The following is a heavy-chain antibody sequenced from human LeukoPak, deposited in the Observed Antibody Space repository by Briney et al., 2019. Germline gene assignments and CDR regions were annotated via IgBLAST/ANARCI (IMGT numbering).Heavy chain of an antibody. CDR2: INSDGSST. Sequence: PGGSLRLSCAASGFTFSSYWMHWVRQAPGKGLVWVSRINSDGSSTSYADSVKGRFTISRDNAKNTLYLQMNSLRAEDTAVYYCARDRVVPDYYGSGTLYGMDVWGQGTTVTVSS. J-gene: IGHJ6*02. CDR1: GFTFSSYW. CDR3: ARDRVVPDYYGSGTLYGMDV. V-gene: IGHV3-74*01. D-gene: IGHD3-10*01.